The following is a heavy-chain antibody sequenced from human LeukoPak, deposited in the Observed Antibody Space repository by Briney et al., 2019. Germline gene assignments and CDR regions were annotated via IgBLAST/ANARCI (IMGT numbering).Heavy chain of an antibody. CDR1: GGSISSSSYY. Sequence: PSETLSLTCTVSGGSISSSSYYWGWIRQPPGKGLEWIGCIYYSGSTYYNPSLKSRVTISVDTSKNQFSLKLSSVTAADTAVYYCARLTYYYDSSGYREDYYFDYWGQGTLVTVSS. CDR2: IYYSGST. CDR3: ARLTYYYDSSGYREDYYFDY. J-gene: IGHJ4*02. D-gene: IGHD3-22*01. V-gene: IGHV4-39*01.